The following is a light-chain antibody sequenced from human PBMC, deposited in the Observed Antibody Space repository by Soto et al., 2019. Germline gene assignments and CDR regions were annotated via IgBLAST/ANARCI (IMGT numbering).Light chain of an antibody. J-gene: IGKJ4*01. CDR1: QDIKTY. CDR3: QQAYSFPLT. V-gene: IGKV1-12*01. CDR2: GTF. Sequence: IQLTQSPSSLSASVGDRVSITCRASQDIKTYLAWYQQKQGKAPKLLISGTFTLQSGVPSRFNGSGSGTDFTLTISRLQPEDFATYYCQQAYSFPLTFGGGTKVEIK.